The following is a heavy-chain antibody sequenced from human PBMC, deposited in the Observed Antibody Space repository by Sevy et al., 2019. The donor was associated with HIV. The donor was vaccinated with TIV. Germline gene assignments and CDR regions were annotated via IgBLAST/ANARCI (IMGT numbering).Heavy chain of an antibody. Sequence: GGSLRLSCAASGFTVSSNYMSWVRQAPGKGLEWVSVIYSGDSIYYADSVKGRFTISRDNSKNTLYLQMNSLRAEDTAVYYCAVVAEGYWGQGTLVTVSS. V-gene: IGHV3-53*01. CDR1: GFTVSSNY. CDR3: AVVAEGY. CDR2: IYSGDSI. D-gene: IGHD6-13*01. J-gene: IGHJ4*02.